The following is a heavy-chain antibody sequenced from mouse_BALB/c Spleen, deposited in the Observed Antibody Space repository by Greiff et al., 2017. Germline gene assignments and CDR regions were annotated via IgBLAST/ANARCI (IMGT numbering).Heavy chain of an antibody. J-gene: IGHJ2*01. CDR3: VRDGSYFDY. CDR2: IRSKSNNYAT. Sequence: EVHLVESGGGLVQPKGSLKLSCAASGFTFNTYAMNWVRQAPGKGLEWVARIRSKSNNYATYYADSVKDRFTISRDDSQSMLYLQMNNLKTEDTAMYYCVRDGSYFDYWGQGTTLTVSS. CDR1: GFTFNTYA. D-gene: IGHD1-1*01. V-gene: IGHV10-1*02.